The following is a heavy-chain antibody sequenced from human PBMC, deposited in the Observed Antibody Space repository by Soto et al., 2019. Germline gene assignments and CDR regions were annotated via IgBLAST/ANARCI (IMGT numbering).Heavy chain of an antibody. CDR3: ARAGDWNYVQDF. CDR2: INSDGTRI. D-gene: IGHD1-7*01. V-gene: IGHV3-74*01. Sequence: GGSLRLSCAASGFTFTNYRIHWVRQAPGKGLVWVARINSDGTRINYADSVKGRFTISRDNAKNTVFLQMNSLRDEDSAVYFCARAGDWNYVQDFWGQGT. J-gene: IGHJ4*02. CDR1: GFTFTNYR.